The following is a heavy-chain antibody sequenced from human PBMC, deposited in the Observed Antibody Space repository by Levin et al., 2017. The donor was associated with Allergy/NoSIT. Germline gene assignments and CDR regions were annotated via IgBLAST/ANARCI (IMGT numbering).Heavy chain of an antibody. CDR3: ARVDSGYVAFDI. D-gene: IGHD3-10*01. J-gene: IGHJ3*02. V-gene: IGHV4-30-4*01. CDR1: GGSISSGDYY. CDR2: IYYSGST. Sequence: PSETLSLTCTVSGGSISSGDYYWSWIRQPPGKGLEWIGYIYYSGSTYYNPSLKSRVSISVDTSKNQFSLKLNSVTAADTAVYYCARVDSGYVAFDIWGQGTMVTVSS.